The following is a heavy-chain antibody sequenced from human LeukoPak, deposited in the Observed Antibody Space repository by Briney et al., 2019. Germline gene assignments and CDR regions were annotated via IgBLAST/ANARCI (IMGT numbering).Heavy chain of an antibody. CDR1: GFTFSSYG. Sequence: GGSLRLSCAASGFTFSSYGMSWVRQAPGKGLEWVSDISGSGNSTYYADSVKGRFTISRDNSKNTLYLQLNSLRAEDTAVYYCAKRDPYGSFDYWGQGTLVTVSS. J-gene: IGHJ4*02. CDR2: ISGSGNST. D-gene: IGHD4-17*01. CDR3: AKRDPYGSFDY. V-gene: IGHV3-23*01.